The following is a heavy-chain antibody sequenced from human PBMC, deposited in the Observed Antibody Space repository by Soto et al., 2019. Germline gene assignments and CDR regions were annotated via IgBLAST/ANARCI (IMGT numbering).Heavy chain of an antibody. J-gene: IGHJ6*02. V-gene: IGHV4-39*01. D-gene: IGHD2-2*01. CDR3: ERPDCVSTCCYPDNGMDV. CDR2: IYYSGST. CDR1: GGSISSSSYY. Sequence: QLQLQESGPGLVKPSETLSLTCTVSGGSISSSSYYWGWIRQPPGKGLEWIGSIYYSGSTYYNPSLKSRVTLTVDTSKTPCSLKLSSGTAAAPAVYYCERPDCVSTCCYPDNGMDVWGQGTTVTVSS.